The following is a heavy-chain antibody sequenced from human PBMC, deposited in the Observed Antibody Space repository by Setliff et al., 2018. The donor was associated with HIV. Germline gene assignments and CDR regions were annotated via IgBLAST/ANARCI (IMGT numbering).Heavy chain of an antibody. V-gene: IGHV4-59*01. CDR1: GGSISNYY. D-gene: IGHD3-22*01. J-gene: IGHJ4*02. CDR2: ISYSGTT. Sequence: SETLSLTCTVSGGSISNYYWSWIRQPPGKGLECIGHISYSGTTNYNPSLESRVSISVDTSKNQFSLKLKSVTAADTAVYYCARDSDGSSYYHFAHWSQGTLVTVSS. CDR3: ARDSDGSSYYHFAH.